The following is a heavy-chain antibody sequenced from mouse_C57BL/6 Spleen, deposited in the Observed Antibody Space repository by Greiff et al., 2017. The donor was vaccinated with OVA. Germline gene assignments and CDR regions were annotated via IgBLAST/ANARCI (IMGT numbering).Heavy chain of an antibody. J-gene: IGHJ3*01. Sequence: EVKLMESGGGLVKPGGSLKLSCAASGFTFSDYGMHWVRQAPEKGLEWVAYISSGSSTIYYADTVKGRFTISRDNAKNTLFLQMTSLRSEDTAMYYCARPYGNYRAWFAYWGQGTLVTVSA. CDR1: GFTFSDYG. CDR2: ISSGSSTI. D-gene: IGHD2-1*01. V-gene: IGHV5-17*01. CDR3: ARPYGNYRAWFAY.